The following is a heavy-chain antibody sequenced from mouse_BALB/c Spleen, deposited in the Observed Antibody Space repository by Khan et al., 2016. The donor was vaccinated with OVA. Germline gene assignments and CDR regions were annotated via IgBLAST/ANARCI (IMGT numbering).Heavy chain of an antibody. CDR1: GFTFSTYG. V-gene: IGHV5-6*01. D-gene: IGHD1-1*02. CDR2: ISSGGHYT. Sequence: DVHLVESGGDLVKTGGSLKLSCAASGFTFSTYGMSWVRQTPDKRLEWVATISSGGHYTYYIDSVKGRFTISRDNAKNILYLQMTSLRSEDTSIYYCARLAYYYNSEGFAYWGQGTLVTVSA. CDR3: ARLAYYYNSEGFAY. J-gene: IGHJ3*01.